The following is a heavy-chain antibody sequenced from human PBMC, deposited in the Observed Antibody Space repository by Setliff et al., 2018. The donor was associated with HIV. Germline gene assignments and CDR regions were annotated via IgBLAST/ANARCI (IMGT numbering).Heavy chain of an antibody. D-gene: IGHD3-22*01. CDR3: ARETMYDSRGYLSHYFDY. V-gene: IGHV3-11*04. CDR1: GFIFSYFY. CDR2: ISSSGHTI. J-gene: IGHJ4*02. Sequence: GSLKISCAASGFIFSYFYMSWIRQAPGKGLEWISYISSSGHTIYYADSVKGRFTISRGNSKNTLYLQMNSLRVEDTAVYYCARETMYDSRGYLSHYFDYWGQGTPVTVSS.